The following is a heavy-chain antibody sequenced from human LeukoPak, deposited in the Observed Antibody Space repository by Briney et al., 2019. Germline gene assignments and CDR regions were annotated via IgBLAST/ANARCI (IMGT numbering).Heavy chain of an antibody. CDR3: ARSVFLAAADNWFDH. CDR2: INANNGGT. Sequence: ASVKVSCKASGYTFTGYYMNWVRQAPGQGLEWMGRINANNGGTDYAQKFQGRVTMTRNTSISTAYMEMSSVRFDDTAIYYCARSVFLAAADNWFDHWGQGTLVTVSS. J-gene: IGHJ5*02. CDR1: GYTFTGYY. V-gene: IGHV1-2*06. D-gene: IGHD6-13*01.